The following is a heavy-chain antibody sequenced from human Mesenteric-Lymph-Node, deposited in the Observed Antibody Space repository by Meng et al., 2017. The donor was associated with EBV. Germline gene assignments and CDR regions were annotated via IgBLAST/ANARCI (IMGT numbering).Heavy chain of an antibody. CDR3: MRGWSADY. V-gene: IGHV3-30-3*01. CDR1: GFTFSSYA. Sequence: GHLVESGGGVVQPGRSLRLSCAASGFTFSSYAMHWVRQAPGKGLEWVAVLAYDGSNTFYADSVEGRFTISRDNYKNTLYLQMNSLRTEDTAVYYCMRGWSADYWGQGTLVTVSS. D-gene: IGHD2-8*01. CDR2: LAYDGSNT. J-gene: IGHJ4*02.